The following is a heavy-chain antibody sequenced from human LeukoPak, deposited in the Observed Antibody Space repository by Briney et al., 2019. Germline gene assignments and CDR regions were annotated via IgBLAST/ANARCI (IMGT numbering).Heavy chain of an antibody. J-gene: IGHJ4*02. CDR1: GFTFSSYE. V-gene: IGHV3-48*03. Sequence: GGSLRLSCAASGFTFSSYEMNWVRQALGKWLEWVSYISSSGSTIYYADSVKGRFTISRDNAKNSLYLQMNSLRAEDTAVYYCARASSWSADFDYWGQGTLVTVSS. CDR3: ARASSWSADFDY. D-gene: IGHD6-13*01. CDR2: ISSSGSTI.